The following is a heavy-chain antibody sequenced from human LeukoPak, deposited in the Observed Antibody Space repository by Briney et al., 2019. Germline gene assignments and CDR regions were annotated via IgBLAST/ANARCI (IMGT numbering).Heavy chain of an antibody. CDR3: ARDHCVSSGCYEDYYYGMDV. CDR2: INPNSGGT. D-gene: IGHD6-25*01. J-gene: IGHJ6*02. Sequence: GASVKDSCKASGYTFTGYYMQWVRQAPGQGLEWMGWINPNSGGTNYAQKFQGRVTMTRDTSISTAYMELSRLRSDDTAVYFCARDHCVSSGCYEDYYYGMDVWGQGTTVTVSS. CDR1: GYTFTGYY. V-gene: IGHV1-2*02.